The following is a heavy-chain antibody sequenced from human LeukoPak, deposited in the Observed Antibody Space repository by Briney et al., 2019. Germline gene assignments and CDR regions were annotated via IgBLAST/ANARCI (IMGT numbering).Heavy chain of an antibody. Sequence: GGSLRLSCAASGFTFSNFWMSWVRQAPGKGLEWVATIRQDGSQKYYVDSVKGRFTISRDNAKNSLYLQMNSLRAEDTAVYYCARALWFGETFPAYWGQGTLVTVSS. V-gene: IGHV3-7*01. J-gene: IGHJ4*02. CDR2: IRQDGSQK. D-gene: IGHD3-10*01. CDR1: GFTFSNFW. CDR3: ARALWFGETFPAY.